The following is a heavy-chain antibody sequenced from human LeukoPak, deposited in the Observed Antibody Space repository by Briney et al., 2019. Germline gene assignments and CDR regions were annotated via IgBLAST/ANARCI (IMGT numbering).Heavy chain of an antibody. CDR2: IYYSGST. CDR1: GGSISPYY. CDR3: ARGAALGIAARRVLDY. D-gene: IGHD6-6*01. V-gene: IGHV4-59*08. Sequence: SETLSLTCTVSGGSISPYYWSWVRQPPGKGLEWIGYIYYSGSTNYNPSLKSRVTISVDTSKNQFSLRLSSVTASDTAVYYCARGAALGIAARRVLDYWGQGALVTVSS. J-gene: IGHJ4*02.